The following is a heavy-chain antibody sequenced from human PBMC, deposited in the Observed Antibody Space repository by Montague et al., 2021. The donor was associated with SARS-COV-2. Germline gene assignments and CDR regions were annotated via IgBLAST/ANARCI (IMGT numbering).Heavy chain of an antibody. CDR3: AKAPYETAYVFDY. Sequence: SLRLSCAASGFTFSSYAMTWVRQAPGKGLEWVSNISGSGGSTYYADSVKGRFTISRDNSKNTLSLQMNSLRAEDTAVYYCAKAPYETAYVFDYWGQGTLVTVSS. V-gene: IGHV3-23*01. CDR1: GFTFSSYA. J-gene: IGHJ4*02. D-gene: IGHD2-21*02. CDR2: ISGSGGST.